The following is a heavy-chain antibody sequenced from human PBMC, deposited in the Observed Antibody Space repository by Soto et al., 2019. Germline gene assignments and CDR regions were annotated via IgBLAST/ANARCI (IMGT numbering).Heavy chain of an antibody. CDR2: TYYRSKWYN. J-gene: IGHJ4*02. V-gene: IGHV6-1*01. CDR1: GDSVSINSAA. Sequence: SQTLSLTFAISGDSVSINSAAWNWIRQSPSRGLEWLGRTYYRSKWYNDYAVSVKSRITINPDTSKNQFSLQLNSVTPEDTAVYYCAREVQWAGVAGLDYWGQGTLVTVSS. D-gene: IGHD6-19*01. CDR3: AREVQWAGVAGLDY.